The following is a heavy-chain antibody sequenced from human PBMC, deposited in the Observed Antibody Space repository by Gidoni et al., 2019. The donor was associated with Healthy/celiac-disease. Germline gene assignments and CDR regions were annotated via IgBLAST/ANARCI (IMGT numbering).Heavy chain of an antibody. CDR3: AGTVVTEFDY. J-gene: IGHJ4*02. CDR2: SNHSGST. Sequence: QVQLQQWGAGLLKPSETLSLTCAVYGGSFSGYYWSWIRQPPGKGLEWIGESNHSGSTNYNPSLKSRVTISVDTSKNQFSLKLSSVTAADTAVYYCAGTVVTEFDYWGQGTLVTVSS. V-gene: IGHV4-34*01. D-gene: IGHD2-15*01. CDR1: GGSFSGYY.